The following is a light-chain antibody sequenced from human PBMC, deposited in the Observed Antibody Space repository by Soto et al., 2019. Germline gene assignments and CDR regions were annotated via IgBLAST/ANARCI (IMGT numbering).Light chain of an antibody. J-gene: IGKJ3*01. Sequence: DTPMTQSPSTLSASVGDRVTITCRASHSISSWLAWYQQKAGKAPKLLIYDASTLENGVPSRFSGSGSGTEFTLTISSLQTYDFATYSCQHQNTHFGPGTKVDI. CDR2: DAS. CDR3: QHQNTH. V-gene: IGKV1-5*01. CDR1: HSISSW.